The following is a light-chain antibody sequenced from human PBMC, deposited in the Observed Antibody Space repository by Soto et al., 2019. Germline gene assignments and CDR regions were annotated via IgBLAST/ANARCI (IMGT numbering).Light chain of an antibody. J-gene: IGKJ1*01. CDR1: QSVNSDY. Sequence: EIVLTQSPDTLSLSRGERATLSCRASQSVNSDYVAWYRQKPGQAPILLMYAKSTRATGIPDRFYGSGSGTDFTLTIYRLEPEDFAVYYCQQYGNSPQTFGHGTRVEI. CDR2: AKS. V-gene: IGKV3-20*01. CDR3: QQYGNSPQT.